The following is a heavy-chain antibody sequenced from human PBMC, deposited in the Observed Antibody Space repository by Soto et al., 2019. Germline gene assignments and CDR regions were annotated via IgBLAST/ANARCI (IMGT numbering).Heavy chain of an antibody. V-gene: IGHV4-30-4*01. D-gene: IGHD4-17*01. CDR3: AGGSTSALDI. Sequence: QVQLQESGPGLVKPSQTLSLTCTVSGGSISSGDYYWSWIRQPPGKGLEWIGYIYYSGSTYYNPSLKSLVTISVATTKNQFSLKLSSVTADDTVVYCCAGGSTSALDIWGQGTMVTVSS. J-gene: IGHJ3*02. CDR1: GGSISSGDYY. CDR2: IYYSGST.